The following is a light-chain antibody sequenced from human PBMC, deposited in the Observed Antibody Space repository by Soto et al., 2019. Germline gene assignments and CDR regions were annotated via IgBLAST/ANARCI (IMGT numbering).Light chain of an antibody. CDR2: EVS. CDR1: SSDVGGYNY. J-gene: IGLJ2*01. Sequence: QSALTQPRSVSGSPGQSVTISCTGTSSDVGGYNYVSWYQHHPGKAPKVMVHEVSNRPSGVPDRFSGSKSGNTASLTVSGLQVEDEADYYCSSFEASNNLLFGGGTKVTVL. CDR3: SSFEASNNLL. V-gene: IGLV2-8*01.